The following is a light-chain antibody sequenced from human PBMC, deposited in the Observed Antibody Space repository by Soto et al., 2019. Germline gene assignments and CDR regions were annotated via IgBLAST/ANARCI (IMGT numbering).Light chain of an antibody. CDR3: QTWGTGIRV. Sequence: QSVLTQSPSASASLGASVKLTCTLRSGHSSYAIAWHQPQPEKGPRYLMKLNSDGSHSKGDGIPDRFSGSSSGAERYLTISSLQSEDEADYYCQTWGTGIRVFGGGTKLTVL. CDR2: LNSDGSH. V-gene: IGLV4-69*01. CDR1: SGHSSYA. J-gene: IGLJ3*02.